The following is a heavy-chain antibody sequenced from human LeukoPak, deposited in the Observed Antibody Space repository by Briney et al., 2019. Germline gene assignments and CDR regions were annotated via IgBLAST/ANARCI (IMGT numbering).Heavy chain of an antibody. CDR3: VREGRVSGYDFDC. D-gene: IGHD5-12*01. CDR2: INSDGSSI. J-gene: IGHJ4*02. V-gene: IGHV3-74*03. Sequence: GGSLRLSCAASGFTLSSYWMHWVRQVPGKGLVWVSRINSDGSSITYADSVKGRFTISRDNARNTLYLQMNSLRVEDTAVYYCVREGRVSGYDFDCWGQGTLVTVSS. CDR1: GFTLSSYW.